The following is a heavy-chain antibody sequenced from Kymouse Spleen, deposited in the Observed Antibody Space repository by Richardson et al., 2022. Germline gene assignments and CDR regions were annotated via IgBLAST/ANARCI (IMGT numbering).Heavy chain of an antibody. CDR1: GFTFSSYW. CDR3: ARVDSSGWYAFDI. V-gene: IGHV3-7*01. D-gene: IGHD6-19*01. J-gene: IGHJ3*02. Sequence: EVQLVESGGGLVQPGGSLRLSCAASGFTFSSYWMSWVRQAPGKGLEWVANIKQDGSEKYYVDSVKGRFTISRDNAKNSLYLQMNSLRAEDTAVYYCARVDSSGWYAFDIWGQGTMVTVSS. CDR2: IKQDGSEK.